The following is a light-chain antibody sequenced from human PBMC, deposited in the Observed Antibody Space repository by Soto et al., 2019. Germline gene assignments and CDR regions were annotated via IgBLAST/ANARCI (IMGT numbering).Light chain of an antibody. CDR1: SSNIGNNY. V-gene: IGLV1-51*01. CDR2: DNN. Sequence: QSALTQPPSVSAAPGQKVTISCSGSSSNIGNNYVSWYQQLPGTAPKLLIYDNNKRPSGIPDRFSGSKSGTSATLGITGLQTGDEADYYCETWDSGLSSVLFGGGTKLTVL. J-gene: IGLJ2*01. CDR3: ETWDSGLSSVL.